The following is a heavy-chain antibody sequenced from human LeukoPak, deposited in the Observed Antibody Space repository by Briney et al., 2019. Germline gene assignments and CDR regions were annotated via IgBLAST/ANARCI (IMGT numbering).Heavy chain of an antibody. CDR3: ASLEWELSKGNWFDP. V-gene: IGHV1-2*06. Sequence: VSVKVSCKASGYTFTGYYMHWVRQAPGQGLEWMGRINPNSGGTNYAQKFQGRVTMTRDTSISTAYMELSRLRSDDTAVYYCASLEWELSKGNWFDPWGQGTLVTVSS. CDR2: INPNSGGT. J-gene: IGHJ5*02. D-gene: IGHD1-26*01. CDR1: GYTFTGYY.